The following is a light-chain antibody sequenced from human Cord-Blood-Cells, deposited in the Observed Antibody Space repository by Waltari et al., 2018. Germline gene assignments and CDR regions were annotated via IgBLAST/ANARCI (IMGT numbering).Light chain of an antibody. CDR1: SSDVGSYNI. CDR3: CSYAGSSTYV. V-gene: IGLV2-23*02. CDR2: EVS. Sequence: QSALTQPASVSVSPGQSITISCTSTSSDVGSYNIVSWYQQHPGKAPKLMIYEVSKRPSGVSNRFSGSKSGNTASLTISGLQAEDEADYYCCSYAGSSTYVFGTGTKVTVL. J-gene: IGLJ1*01.